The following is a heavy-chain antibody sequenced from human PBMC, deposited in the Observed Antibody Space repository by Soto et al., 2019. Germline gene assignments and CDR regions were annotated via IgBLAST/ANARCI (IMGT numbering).Heavy chain of an antibody. V-gene: IGHV3-23*01. J-gene: IGHJ6*02. CDR1: GFTFSSYA. D-gene: IGHD5-18*01. CDR2: ISGSSVST. Sequence: PGGSLRLSCAASGFTFSSYAMSWVRQAPGKGLEWVSAISGSSVSTYYADSVKGRFTISRDNSKNTLYLQMNSLRAEDTAVYYCARRTIQLWPRMDVWGQGTTVTVSS. CDR3: ARRTIQLWPRMDV.